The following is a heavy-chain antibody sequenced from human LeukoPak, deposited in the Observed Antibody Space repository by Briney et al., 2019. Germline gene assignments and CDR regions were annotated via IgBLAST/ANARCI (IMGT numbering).Heavy chain of an antibody. CDR2: IYHSGST. Sequence: SETLSLTCAVSGGSISSGGYSWSWIRQPPGKGLEWIGYIYHSGSTYYNPSLKSRVTISVDRSKNQFSLKLSSVTAADTAVYYCARLYYYDRMFDPWGQGTLVTVSS. J-gene: IGHJ5*02. CDR3: ARLYYYDRMFDP. V-gene: IGHV4-30-2*01. CDR1: GGSISSGGYS. D-gene: IGHD3-22*01.